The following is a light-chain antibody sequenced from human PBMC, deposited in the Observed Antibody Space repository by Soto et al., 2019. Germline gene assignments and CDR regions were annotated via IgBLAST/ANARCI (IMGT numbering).Light chain of an antibody. J-gene: IGKJ1*01. CDR1: QSVSSNY. V-gene: IGKV3-20*01. Sequence: EVMLTQSPGTLSLSPGERATLSCRASQSVSSNYLAWYQQKSGQAPTLLIYGASNRATGIPDRFSGSGSGTDFTLTIRRLEPEDFAVYYCQQYDTSPLTFGQGTKVEFK. CDR3: QQYDTSPLT. CDR2: GAS.